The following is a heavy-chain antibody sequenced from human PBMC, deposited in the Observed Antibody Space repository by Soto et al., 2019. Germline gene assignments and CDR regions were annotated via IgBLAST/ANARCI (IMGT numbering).Heavy chain of an antibody. D-gene: IGHD4-17*01. Sequence: QVTLKESGPVLVKPTETLTLTCTVSGFSLSNARMGVSWIRQPPGKALEWLAHIFSNDEKSYSTSLKSRPTNPKDTSKSRVVLTMTNMDPVDTATYYCARNWVTTLWGARRVNWFDPWGQGTLVTVSS. CDR1: GFSLSNARMG. V-gene: IGHV2-26*01. CDR3: ARNWVTTLWGARRVNWFDP. J-gene: IGHJ5*02. CDR2: IFSNDEK.